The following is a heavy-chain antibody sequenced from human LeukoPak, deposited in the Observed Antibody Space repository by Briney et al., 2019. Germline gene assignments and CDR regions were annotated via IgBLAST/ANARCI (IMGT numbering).Heavy chain of an antibody. CDR1: GDSIISTNW. Sequence: SETLSLTCAVSGDSIISTNWWTWVRQPPGKGLEWIGEIYHSGSTNYNPSLKSRVTISLDRSRNQFSLRLNSVTAADTAVYYCARGGNSAWYFDYWGQGTLVTVSS. J-gene: IGHJ4*02. D-gene: IGHD6-19*01. V-gene: IGHV4-4*02. CDR2: IYHSGST. CDR3: ARGGNSAWYFDY.